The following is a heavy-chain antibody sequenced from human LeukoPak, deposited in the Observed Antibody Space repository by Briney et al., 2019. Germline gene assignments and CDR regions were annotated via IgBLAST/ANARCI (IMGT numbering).Heavy chain of an antibody. CDR3: ARSTFGGVIVYFDY. Sequence: ASVKVSCKASGYTFTGYYMHWVRQAPGQGLEWMGWINPNSGGTNYAQKFQGRVTMTRDTSISTAYMELSRLRSDDTAVYYCARSTFGGVIVYFDYWGQGTQVTVST. V-gene: IGHV1-2*02. CDR1: GYTFTGYY. J-gene: IGHJ4*02. CDR2: INPNSGGT. D-gene: IGHD3-16*02.